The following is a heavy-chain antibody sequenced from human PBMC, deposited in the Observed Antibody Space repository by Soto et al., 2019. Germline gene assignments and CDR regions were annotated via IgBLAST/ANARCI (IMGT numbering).Heavy chain of an antibody. V-gene: IGHV1-18*01. Sequence: ASVKLSCTASGYTFTSYGISWVRQAPGQGLEWMGWISAYNGNTNYAQKLQGRVTMTTDTSTSTAYMELRSLRSDDTAVYYCARVIAAPMLYYFDYWGQGTLVTVSS. CDR2: ISAYNGNT. D-gene: IGHD2-21*01. J-gene: IGHJ4*02. CDR1: GYTFTSYG. CDR3: ARVIAAPMLYYFDY.